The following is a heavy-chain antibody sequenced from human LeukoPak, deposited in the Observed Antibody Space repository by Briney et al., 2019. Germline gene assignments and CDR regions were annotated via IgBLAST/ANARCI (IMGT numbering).Heavy chain of an antibody. CDR1: GGSISSSSYY. CDR3: ARTPARYNWNNGFDI. D-gene: IGHD1/OR15-1a*01. Sequence: PSETLSLTCTVSGGSISSSSYYWGWIRQTPGKGLEWIGSIYDSGSTYYNPSLKSRFTISVDTSKNQFSLKLSSLTAADTAVYYCARTPARYNWNNGFDIWGQGTMVTVSS. CDR2: IYDSGST. J-gene: IGHJ3*02. V-gene: IGHV4-39*01.